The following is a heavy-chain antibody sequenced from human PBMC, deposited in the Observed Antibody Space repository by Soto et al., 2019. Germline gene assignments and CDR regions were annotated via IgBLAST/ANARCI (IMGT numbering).Heavy chain of an antibody. CDR1: GGSIRNYY. D-gene: IGHD2-8*01. Sequence: PSEPLSLTCTVSGGSIRNYYWSWIRQPPGKGLESIGYIYYTGSSNYSPTFKSRVTMSIDTSKNQFALKLSSVTAADTAVYYCARESIVLDAFDIWGQGTMVTVSS. CDR3: ARESIVLDAFDI. V-gene: IGHV4-59*01. CDR2: IYYTGSS. J-gene: IGHJ3*02.